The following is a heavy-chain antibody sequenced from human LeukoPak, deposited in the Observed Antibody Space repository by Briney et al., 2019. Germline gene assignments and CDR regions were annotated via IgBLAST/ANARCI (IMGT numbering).Heavy chain of an antibody. Sequence: ASVKVSCKASGYTFSSYGISWVRQAPGQGLEWMGWINTYNGNENYAQQFQGRVTMSTDTSTSTVYMELRGLRSDDTAVYYCARDSTGDERYGWGSYYGNWGQGTLVTVS. J-gene: IGHJ4*02. CDR2: INTYNGNE. CDR1: GYTFSSYG. D-gene: IGHD3-10*01. CDR3: ARDSTGDERYGWGSYYGN. V-gene: IGHV1-18*01.